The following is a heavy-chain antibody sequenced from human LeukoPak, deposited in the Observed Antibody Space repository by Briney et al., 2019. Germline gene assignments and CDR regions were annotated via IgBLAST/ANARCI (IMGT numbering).Heavy chain of an antibody. D-gene: IGHD4-23*01. J-gene: IGHJ4*02. CDR1: GFTFSAYA. V-gene: IGHV3-30-3*01. CDR2: ISNDGSNK. Sequence: GGSLRLSCAASGFTFSAYAMHWVRQAPGKGLEWVAVISNDGSNKYYADSVQGRFSISRDNSKNTLVLQMNSLRAEDTALYHCTRDVDARVSVAPGGYFDYWGQGTPVTVSS. CDR3: TRDVDARVSVAPGGYFDY.